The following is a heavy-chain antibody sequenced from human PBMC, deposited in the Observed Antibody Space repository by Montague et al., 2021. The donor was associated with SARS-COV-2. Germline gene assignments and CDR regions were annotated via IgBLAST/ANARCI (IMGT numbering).Heavy chain of an antibody. CDR3: ARPGSSAFQFEF. J-gene: IGHJ4*02. D-gene: IGHD3-16*01. CDR2: IYYTGST. V-gene: IGHV4-39*01. Sequence: SETLSLTCTVSGGSISSSVYYWAWIRQPPGKGLEWIGSIYYTGSTYYNPSLKSRVTLSVDTSKNRFSLRLYSVTAADTAVYFCARPGSSAFQFEFWGQGNLVAVSS. CDR1: GGSISSSVYY.